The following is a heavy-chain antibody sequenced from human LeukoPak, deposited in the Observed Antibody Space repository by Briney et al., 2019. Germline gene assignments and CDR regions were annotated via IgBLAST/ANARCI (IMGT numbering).Heavy chain of an antibody. Sequence: SETLSLTCTVSGGSISSYYWSWIRQPPGKGLEWIGYIYYSGSTNYNPSLKSRVTISVDTSKNQFSLKLSSVTAADTAVYYCARSKGAVSHYYYYYMDVWGKGTTATISS. CDR2: IYYSGST. J-gene: IGHJ6*03. CDR1: GGSISSYY. V-gene: IGHV4-59*01. CDR3: ARSKGAVSHYYYYYMDV. D-gene: IGHD3-16*01.